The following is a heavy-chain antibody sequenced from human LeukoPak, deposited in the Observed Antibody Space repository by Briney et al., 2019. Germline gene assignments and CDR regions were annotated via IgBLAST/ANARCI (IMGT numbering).Heavy chain of an antibody. CDR2: IKQDGSEK. CDR1: GFTFSSYW. V-gene: IGHV3-7*01. J-gene: IGHJ6*03. D-gene: IGHD3-3*01. CDR3: ARELNYDFWSGYSSYYYYYMDV. Sequence: GGSLRLSCAASGFTFSSYWMSWVRQAPGKGLEWVANIKQDGSEKYYVDSVKGRFTISRDNAKNSLYLQMNSLRAEDTAVYYCARELNYDFWSGYSSYYYYYMDVWGKGTTVTVSS.